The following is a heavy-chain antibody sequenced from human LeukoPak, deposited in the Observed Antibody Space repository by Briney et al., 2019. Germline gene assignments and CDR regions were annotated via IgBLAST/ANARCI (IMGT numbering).Heavy chain of an antibody. Sequence: GGSLRLSCAASGFTFSSYSMNWVRQAPGKGLEWVSSISSSSSYIYYADSVKGRFTISRDNAKNSLYLQMNSLRAEDTAVYYCARDRNTMVRGVYYYYYMDVWGKGTTVTISS. CDR2: ISSSSSYI. D-gene: IGHD3-10*01. V-gene: IGHV3-21*01. CDR1: GFTFSSYS. CDR3: ARDRNTMVRGVYYYYYMDV. J-gene: IGHJ6*03.